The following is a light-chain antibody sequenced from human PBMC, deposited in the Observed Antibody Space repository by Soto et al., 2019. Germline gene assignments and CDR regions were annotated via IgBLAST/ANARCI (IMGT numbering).Light chain of an antibody. CDR2: AAS. Sequence: EIVMTQSPATLSVSPGERATLSCRASQSVGGNLAWYQQKPGQAPRLLIYAASTRATGIPARFSGSGSGTEFTLTISSLQSEDFALYYCQQYGNSPHTFGGGTKVDIK. J-gene: IGKJ4*01. CDR3: QQYGNSPHT. V-gene: IGKV3-15*01. CDR1: QSVGGN.